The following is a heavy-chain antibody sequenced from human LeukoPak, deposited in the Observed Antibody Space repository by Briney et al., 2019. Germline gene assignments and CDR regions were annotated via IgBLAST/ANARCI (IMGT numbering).Heavy chain of an antibody. J-gene: IGHJ5*02. Sequence: SETLSLTCTVSGGSISSYYWSWIRQPAGKGLEWIGRIYTSGSTNYNPSLKSRVTMSVDTSKNQFSLKLSSLTAADTAVYYCARDSWAFYGDYTNWFDPWGQGTLVTVSS. CDR1: GGSISSYY. D-gene: IGHD4-17*01. CDR3: ARDSWAFYGDYTNWFDP. CDR2: IYTSGST. V-gene: IGHV4-4*07.